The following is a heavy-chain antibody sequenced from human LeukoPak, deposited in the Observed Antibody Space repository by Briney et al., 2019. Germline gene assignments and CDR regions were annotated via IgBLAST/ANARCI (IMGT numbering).Heavy chain of an antibody. V-gene: IGHV1-18*01. CDR3: ARGGGLVPGTWFDP. D-gene: IGHD6-19*01. CDR1: GYTFTSYG. CDR2: ISAYNGNT. Sequence: ASVKVSCKASGYTFTSYGISWVRQAPGQGLEWMGWISAYNGNTNYAQELQGRVSMTTDTSASTAYLELRSLRSDDTAVHYCARGGGLVPGTWFDPWGQGTLVTVSS. J-gene: IGHJ5*02.